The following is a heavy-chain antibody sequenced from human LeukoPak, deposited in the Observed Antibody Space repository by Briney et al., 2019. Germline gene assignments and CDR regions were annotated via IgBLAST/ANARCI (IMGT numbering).Heavy chain of an antibody. D-gene: IGHD6-13*01. Sequence: GGSLRLSCEASGFTFTTYWMTWIRQAPGKGLEWVANIKQDGSDKYCMDSVKGRFAISRDNAKNSVSLQMNSLRAEDAAVYYCARVAAAVPDQWGQGTLVTVSS. CDR1: GFTFTTYW. CDR2: IKQDGSDK. CDR3: ARVAAAVPDQ. V-gene: IGHV3-7*04. J-gene: IGHJ5*02.